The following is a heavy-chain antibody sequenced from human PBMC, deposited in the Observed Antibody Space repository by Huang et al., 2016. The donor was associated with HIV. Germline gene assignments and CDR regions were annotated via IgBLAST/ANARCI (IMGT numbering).Heavy chain of an antibody. J-gene: IGHJ4*02. CDR2: IYTRGST. V-gene: IGHV4-61*09. D-gene: IGHD3-3*01. CDR3: ARAIFGVVIIPVVFDY. Sequence: QVQLQESGPGLVKPSQTLSLTCTVSGGSISSGSYYWRWIRQPAGKGLEWNGHIYTRGSTNDNPSLKSRVTISVDTSKNQFSLKLSSVTAADTAVYYCARAIFGVVIIPVVFDYWGQGTLVTVSS. CDR1: GGSISSGSYY.